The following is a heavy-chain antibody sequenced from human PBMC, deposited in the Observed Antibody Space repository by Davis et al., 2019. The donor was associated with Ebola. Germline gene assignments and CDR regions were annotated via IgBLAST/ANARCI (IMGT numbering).Heavy chain of an antibody. CDR2: IYYSEST. CDR1: GGSVSSGGYY. V-gene: IGHV4-61*08. D-gene: IGHD4-17*01. CDR3: ARGNYGDYIVLYYYNMDV. J-gene: IGHJ6*02. Sequence: SETLSLTCTVSGGSVSSGGYYWNWIRQPPGKGLEWIGYIYYSESTDYSPSFRGRATISLDTSKNQFSLRLSSVTAADTAVYYCARGNYGDYIVLYYYNMDVWGQGTTVTVSS.